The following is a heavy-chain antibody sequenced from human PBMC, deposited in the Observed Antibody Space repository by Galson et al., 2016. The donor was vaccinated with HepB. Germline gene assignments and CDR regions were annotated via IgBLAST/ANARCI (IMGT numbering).Heavy chain of an antibody. D-gene: IGHD5-12*01. CDR3: ATDMRSGIVATISYAFDI. CDR2: FDPEDGET. Sequence: SVKVSCKVSGYTLTELSMHWVRQAPGKGLEWMGGFDPEDGETIYAQKFQGRVTMTEDTSTDTAYMELSSLRSEDTAVYYCATDMRSGIVATISYAFDIWGQGTKVLVSS. J-gene: IGHJ3*02. CDR1: GYTLTELS. V-gene: IGHV1-24*01.